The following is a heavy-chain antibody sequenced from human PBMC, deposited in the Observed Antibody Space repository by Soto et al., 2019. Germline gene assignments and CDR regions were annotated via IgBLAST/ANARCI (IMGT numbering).Heavy chain of an antibody. CDR1: GYTFTSYG. D-gene: IGHD3-9*01. CDR3: ARDLDILTGTNWFDP. CDR2: ISAYNGNT. Sequence: GASVKVSCKASGYTFTSYGISWVRQAPGQGLEWMGWISAYNGNTNYAQKLQGRVTMTTDTSTSTAYMELRSLRSDDTAVYYCARDLDILTGTNWFDPWGRGTLVTVSS. V-gene: IGHV1-18*01. J-gene: IGHJ5*02.